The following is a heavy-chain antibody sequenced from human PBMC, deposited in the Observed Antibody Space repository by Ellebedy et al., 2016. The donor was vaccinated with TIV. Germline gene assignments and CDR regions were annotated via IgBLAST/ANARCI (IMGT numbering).Heavy chain of an antibody. CDR2: ISAYSGNT. Sequence: ASVKVSCKASGYTFTSYGISWVRQAPGQGLDWMGWISAYSGNTDYAQKFQGRVTMTTDTSTSTAYMELRSLRSDDTAVHYCARGMVRGIHDIWGQGTMVTVSS. CDR1: GYTFTSYG. J-gene: IGHJ3*02. D-gene: IGHD3-10*01. CDR3: ARGMVRGIHDI. V-gene: IGHV1-18*01.